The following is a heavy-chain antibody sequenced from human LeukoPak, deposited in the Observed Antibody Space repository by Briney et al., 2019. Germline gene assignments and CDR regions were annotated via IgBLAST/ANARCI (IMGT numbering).Heavy chain of an antibody. CDR1: GYTFTSYY. J-gene: IGHJ4*02. CDR3: ARVREQWLVPSFDY. D-gene: IGHD6-19*01. V-gene: IGHV1-2*02. Sequence: ASVKVSCKASGYTFTSYYMHWVRQAPGQGLEWMGWINPNSGGTNYAQKFQGRVTMTRDTSISTAYMELSRLRSDDTAVYYCARVREQWLVPSFDYWGQGTLVTVSS. CDR2: INPNSGGT.